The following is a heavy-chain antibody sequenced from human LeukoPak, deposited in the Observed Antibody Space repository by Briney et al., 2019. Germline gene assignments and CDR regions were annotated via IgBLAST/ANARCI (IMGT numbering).Heavy chain of an antibody. CDR1: GGTFSSYA. Sequence: ASVKVSCKASGGTFSSYAISWVRQAPGQGLEWMGGIIPIFGTANYAQKFQGRVTITADESTSTAYMELSSLRYEDTAVYYCARTTVVTPPYYFDYWGQGTLVTVSS. CDR3: ARTTVVTPPYYFDY. CDR2: IIPIFGTA. V-gene: IGHV1-69*13. J-gene: IGHJ4*02. D-gene: IGHD4-23*01.